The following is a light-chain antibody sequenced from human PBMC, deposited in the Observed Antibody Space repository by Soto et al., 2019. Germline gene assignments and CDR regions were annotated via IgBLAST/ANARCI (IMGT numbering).Light chain of an antibody. Sequence: QSVLTQPRSVSGSPGQSVTISCTGTSSDVGGYNYVSWYQQHPGKAPKLMIYDVSKRPSGVPDRFSGSKSGNTASLTISGLQAEDEADYYCCSYAGSYTSYVFGTRTKLTVL. CDR1: SSDVGGYNY. CDR3: CSYAGSYTSYV. CDR2: DVS. J-gene: IGLJ1*01. V-gene: IGLV2-11*01.